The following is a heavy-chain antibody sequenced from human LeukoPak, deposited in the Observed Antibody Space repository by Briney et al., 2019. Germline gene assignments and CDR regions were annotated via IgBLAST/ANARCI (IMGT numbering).Heavy chain of an antibody. V-gene: IGHV4-39*01. J-gene: IGHJ4*02. D-gene: IGHD3-22*01. CDR3: ARIDYYDSSYFDY. CDR2: IYYSGST. CDR1: GGSISSYY. Sequence: SETLSLTCTVSGGSISSYYWGWIRQPPGKGLEWIGSIYYSGSTYYNPSLKSRVTISVDTSKNQFSLKLSSVTAADTAVYYCARIDYYDSSYFDYWGQGTLVTVSS.